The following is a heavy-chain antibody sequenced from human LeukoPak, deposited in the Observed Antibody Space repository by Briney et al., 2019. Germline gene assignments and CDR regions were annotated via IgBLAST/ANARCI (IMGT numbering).Heavy chain of an antibody. CDR1: GYTFTGYY. CDR2: INPNNGGT. CDR3: ARGVAGVYFYYYMDV. D-gene: IGHD1-14*01. J-gene: IGHJ6*03. Sequence: ASVKVSCKASGYTFTGYYMHWVRQAPGQGLEWMGWINPNNGGTNYAQKFQGRVTMTRDTSISTAYMELSRLRSDDTAVYYCARGVAGVYFYYYMDVWGKGTTVTVSS. V-gene: IGHV1-2*02.